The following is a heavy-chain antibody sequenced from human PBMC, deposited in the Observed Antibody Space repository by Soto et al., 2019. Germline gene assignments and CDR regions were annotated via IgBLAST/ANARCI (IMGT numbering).Heavy chain of an antibody. D-gene: IGHD6-19*01. CDR1: GFTVSSNY. CDR2: IYSGGST. V-gene: IGHV3-66*01. J-gene: IGHJ4*02. CDR3: SASTPIYSGGWYYFDY. Sequence: GSLRLSCAASGFTVSSNYMSWVRQAPGKGLEWVSVIYSGGSTYYADSVEGKFTISRDNFQNTVYLQMNSLRAEDTAVYYCSASTPIYSGGWYYFDYWGQGTLVTVSS.